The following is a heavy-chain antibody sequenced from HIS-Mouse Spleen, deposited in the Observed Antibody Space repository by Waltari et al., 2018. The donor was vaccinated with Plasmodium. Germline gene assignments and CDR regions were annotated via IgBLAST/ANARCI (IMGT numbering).Heavy chain of an antibody. CDR1: GFTVSSNY. V-gene: IGHV3-53*02. Sequence: EVQLVETGGGLIQPGGSLRLSCAASGFTVSSNYMSWVRQAPGKGLEWVSVISIRGRTYYADAAKGRITISRAKSKTTLYLQRNSLGAEDMVVYYCARGNSGYSSSWYLFDYWCQGTLVTVSS. CDR2: ISIRGRT. D-gene: IGHD6-13*01. J-gene: IGHJ4*02. CDR3: ARGNSGYSSSWYLFDY.